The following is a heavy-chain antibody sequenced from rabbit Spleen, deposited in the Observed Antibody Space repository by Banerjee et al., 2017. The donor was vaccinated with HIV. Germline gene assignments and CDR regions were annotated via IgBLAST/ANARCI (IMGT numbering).Heavy chain of an antibody. Sequence: QEQLKETGGGLVQPGGSLKLSCKASGFDLNTYGLSWVRQAPGKGLEWIAYIDPVFGATYYAPWVNGRFTISSQNAQNTLYLQLNSLTAADTATYFCVRGASSSGYYSLWGPGTLVTVS. CDR2: IDPVFGAT. J-gene: IGHJ4*01. V-gene: IGHV1S47*01. D-gene: IGHD1-1*01. CDR1: GFDLNTYG. CDR3: VRGASSSGYYSL.